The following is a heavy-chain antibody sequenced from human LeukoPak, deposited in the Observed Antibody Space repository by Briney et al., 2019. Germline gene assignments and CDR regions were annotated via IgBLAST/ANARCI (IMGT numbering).Heavy chain of an antibody. V-gene: IGHV4-4*07. Sequence: SETLSLPCTVSGVAIRSHYWNWIRQPAGKGLEWIGRIYSSGYTNDNPFLKSRITMSVDMSKNQFSLRLNSVTAADTAVYYCARGEHPVDCWGQGMLATVSS. CDR2: IYSSGYT. CDR3: ARGEHPVDC. J-gene: IGHJ4*02. CDR1: GVAIRSHY. D-gene: IGHD1/OR15-1a*01.